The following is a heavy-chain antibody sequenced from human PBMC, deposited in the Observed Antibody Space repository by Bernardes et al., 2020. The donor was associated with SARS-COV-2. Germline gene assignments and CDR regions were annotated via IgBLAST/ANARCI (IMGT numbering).Heavy chain of an antibody. CDR1: GYTFSVYG. CDR2: IGSYVGNI. CDR3: ARSVRSTGQLTFDF. V-gene: IGHV1-18*01. D-gene: IGHD2-8*02. Sequence: ASVKVSCKTYGYTFSVYGISWVRQAPGQGLEWMGGIGSYVGNIKYAQKFQDRMTMTTDTSTTTGYMELRNLRSDDTAVYFCARSVRSTGQLTFDFWGQGTMVTVSS. J-gene: IGHJ4*02.